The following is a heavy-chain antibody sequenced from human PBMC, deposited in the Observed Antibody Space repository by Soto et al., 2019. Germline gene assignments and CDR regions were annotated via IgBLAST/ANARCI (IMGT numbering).Heavy chain of an antibody. Sequence: GGSLRLSCAASGFTFSGSAMHWVRQASGKGLEWVGRIRSKANSYATAYAASVKGRFTISRDDSKNTAYLQMNSLKTEDTAVYYCTRHDMAVATLADYWGQGTLVTVSS. CDR3: TRHDMAVATLADY. J-gene: IGHJ4*02. D-gene: IGHD5-12*01. CDR2: IRSKANSYAT. CDR1: GFTFSGSA. V-gene: IGHV3-73*01.